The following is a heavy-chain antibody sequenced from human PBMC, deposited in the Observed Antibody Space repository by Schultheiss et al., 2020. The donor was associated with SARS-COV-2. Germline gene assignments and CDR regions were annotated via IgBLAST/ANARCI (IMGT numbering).Heavy chain of an antibody. D-gene: IGHD3-22*01. CDR3: ARTDTSSDSSGYYSLYFDY. CDR1: GGSISSGGYY. J-gene: IGHJ4*02. V-gene: IGHV4-31*03. CDR2: IYYSGST. Sequence: SETLSLTCTVSGGSISSGGYYWSWIRQHPGKGLEWIGYIYYSGSTYYNPSLKSRVTISVDTSKNQFSLKLSSVTAADTAVYYCARTDTSSDSSGYYSLYFDYWGQGTLVTVSS.